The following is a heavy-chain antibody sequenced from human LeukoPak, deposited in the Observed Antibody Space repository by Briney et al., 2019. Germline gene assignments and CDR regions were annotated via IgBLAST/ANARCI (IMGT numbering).Heavy chain of an antibody. J-gene: IGHJ3*01. Sequence: GGSLRLSCAASGFTYSTFSMNWVRETPGKGLEWVSPISGSGSDIYYADSVKGRFTISRDNPKRSLYLQMNSLRAEDTAVYYCARRTFPNDAFDVWGQGTVVTVSS. CDR2: ISGSGSDI. V-gene: IGHV3-21*03. CDR1: GFTYSTFS. CDR3: ARRTFPNDAFDV. D-gene: IGHD1-7*01.